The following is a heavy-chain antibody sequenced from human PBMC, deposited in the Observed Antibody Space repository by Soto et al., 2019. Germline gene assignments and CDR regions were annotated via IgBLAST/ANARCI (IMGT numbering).Heavy chain of an antibody. J-gene: IGHJ4*02. CDR3: ARVGYSSSWYDY. CDR2: ISSSSSYI. Sequence: GGSLRLSCAASGFTFSSYSMNWVRQAPGKGLEWVSSISSSSSYIYYADSVKGRFTISRDNAKNSLYLQMNSLRAEDMAVYYCARVGYSSSWYDYWGQGTLVTVS. CDR1: GFTFSSYS. D-gene: IGHD6-13*01. V-gene: IGHV3-21*01.